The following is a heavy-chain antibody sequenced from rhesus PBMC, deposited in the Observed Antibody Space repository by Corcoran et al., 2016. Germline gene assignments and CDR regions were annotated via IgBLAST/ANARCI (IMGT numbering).Heavy chain of an antibody. V-gene: IGHV3-118*01. J-gene: IGHJ4*01. CDR3: ARGGLVGTARGTFDY. CDR1: GFTFSSSA. Sequence: EVQLVESGGGLVQPGGSLRLSCAASGFTFSSSAMHWVRQASGKGLEWVGRIRSKSNNYETGYAAAGKGRFTICREYSKNTAYLQMNSLKTEDTAVDYCARGGLVGTARGTFDYWGQGVLVTVSS. CDR2: IRSKSNNYET. D-gene: IGHD5-24*01.